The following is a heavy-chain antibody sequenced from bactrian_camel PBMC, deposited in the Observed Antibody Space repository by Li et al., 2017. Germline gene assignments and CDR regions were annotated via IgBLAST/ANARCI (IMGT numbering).Heavy chain of an antibody. CDR3: VGGGSLFAPY. Sequence: VQLVESGGGLVQPGGSLRLSCTASGFTFINHYMSWVRQAPGKGREGVASIDARGVTQYADFVKGRFTISRDSSETTLYLQMDSLQPEDTAVYYCVGGGSLFAPYWGQGTQVTVS. J-gene: IGHJ4*01. V-gene: IGHV3S40*01. D-gene: IGHD6*01. CDR1: GFTFINHY. CDR2: IDARGVT.